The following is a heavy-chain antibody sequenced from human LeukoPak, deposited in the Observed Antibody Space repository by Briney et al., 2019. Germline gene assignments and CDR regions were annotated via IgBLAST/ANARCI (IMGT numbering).Heavy chain of an antibody. D-gene: IGHD5-12*01. Sequence: GGSLRLSCAASGFTFSSYWMHWVRQAPGKGLVWVSRINSDGSSTSYADSVKGRLTISRDNAKNTLYLQMNSLRVEDTAVHYCARGDGYAQRDWGQGTLVTVPS. J-gene: IGHJ4*02. CDR2: INSDGSST. CDR1: GFTFSSYW. V-gene: IGHV3-74*01. CDR3: ARGDGYAQRD.